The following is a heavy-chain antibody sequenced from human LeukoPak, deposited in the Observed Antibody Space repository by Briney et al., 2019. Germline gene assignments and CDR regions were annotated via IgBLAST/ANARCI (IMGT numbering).Heavy chain of an antibody. CDR3: TIPVHYYNSSGYYHFDY. CDR1: GFTFSGSA. J-gene: IGHJ4*02. Sequence: GGSLRLSCAASGFTFSGSAMHWVRQASGKGLEWVGRIRSKANSYATAYAASVKGRFTISRDGSKNTAYLQMNSLKTEDTAVYYCTIPVHYYNSSGYYHFDYWGQGTLVTVSS. CDR2: IRSKANSYAT. D-gene: IGHD3-22*01. V-gene: IGHV3-73*01.